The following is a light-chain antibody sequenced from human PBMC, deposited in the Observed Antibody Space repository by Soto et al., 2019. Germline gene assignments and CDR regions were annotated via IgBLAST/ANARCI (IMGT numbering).Light chain of an antibody. CDR2: ATS. V-gene: IGKV1-39*01. CDR1: QSISTY. J-gene: IGKJ1*01. CDR3: RQSYSGLPGT. Sequence: DIHMTQSPSSLSASVGDRVTITCQASQSISTYLIWYQQKPGKAPNLLIYATSRLQDGVPSRLRASGSGTDFTLTISSMLHEDFATSYCRQSYSGLPGTFGQGTKVDI.